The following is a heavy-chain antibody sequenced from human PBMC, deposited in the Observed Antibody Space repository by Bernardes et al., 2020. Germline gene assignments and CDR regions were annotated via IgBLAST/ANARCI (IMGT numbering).Heavy chain of an antibody. V-gene: IGHV1-18*04. CDR3: ARVEGFCSGGTCFSLFYFDH. Sequence: ASVKVSCKASGYTYTNYGIGWVRQAPGHGLEWLGWISGYNGNTNYARHRQGRITMTSDLSTKTAFMELRRLRSDDTAVYYCARVEGFCSGGTCFSLFYFDHWGQGTLVSVSS. CDR1: GYTYTNYG. CDR2: ISGYNGNT. D-gene: IGHD2-15*01. J-gene: IGHJ4*02.